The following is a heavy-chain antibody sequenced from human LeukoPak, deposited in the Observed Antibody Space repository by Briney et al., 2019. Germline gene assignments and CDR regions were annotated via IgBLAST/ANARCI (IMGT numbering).Heavy chain of an antibody. D-gene: IGHD2-2*01. Sequence: GGSLRLSCAASGFTFSSYGMHWVRQAPGKGLEWVAFIRYDGSNKYYADSVKGRFTISRDNSKNTLYLQMNSLRAEDTAVYYCAKAAEIVVVPAVSFDYWGQGTLVIVSS. V-gene: IGHV3-30*02. CDR1: GFTFSSYG. J-gene: IGHJ4*02. CDR2: IRYDGSNK. CDR3: AKAAEIVVVPAVSFDY.